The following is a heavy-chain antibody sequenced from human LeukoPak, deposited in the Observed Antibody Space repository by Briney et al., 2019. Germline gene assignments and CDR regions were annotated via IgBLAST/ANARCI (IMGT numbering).Heavy chain of an antibody. CDR2: IYYSGST. J-gene: IGHJ4*02. D-gene: IGHD6-13*01. Sequence: SETLSLTCTVSGGSISSSSYYWGWIRQPPGKGLEWIGSIYYSGSTYYNPSLKSRVTISVDTSKNQFSLKLSSVTAADMAVYYCARQFPGYSSSSGDYWGQGTLVTVSS. V-gene: IGHV4-39*01. CDR3: ARQFPGYSSSSGDY. CDR1: GGSISSSSYY.